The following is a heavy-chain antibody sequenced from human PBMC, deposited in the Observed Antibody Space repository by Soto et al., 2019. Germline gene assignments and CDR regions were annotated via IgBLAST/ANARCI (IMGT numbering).Heavy chain of an antibody. Sequence: SLRLSCAASGFTFSSDEMNWVRQAPWKGLEWVSYISSSGSTIYYADSVKGRFTISRDNAKNSLYLQMNSLRAEDTAVYYCASYYYGSGSYYNVSYYYYGMDVWGQGTTVTVSS. V-gene: IGHV3-48*03. CDR1: GFTFSSDE. CDR3: ASYYYGSGSYYNVSYYYYGMDV. J-gene: IGHJ6*02. D-gene: IGHD3-10*01. CDR2: ISSSGSTI.